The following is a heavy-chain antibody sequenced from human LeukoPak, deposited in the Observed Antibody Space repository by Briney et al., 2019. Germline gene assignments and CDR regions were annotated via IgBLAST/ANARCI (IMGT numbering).Heavy chain of an antibody. J-gene: IGHJ4*02. CDR2: IGSSGSTI. Sequence: GGSLRLSCAASGFTSSSYEMNWVRQAPGKGLEWVSYIGSSGSTIYYADSVKGRFTISRDNAKNSLYLQMNSLRAEDTAVYYCARDSPIFGALDYWGQGTLVTVSS. V-gene: IGHV3-48*03. D-gene: IGHD3-3*01. CDR3: ARDSPIFGALDY. CDR1: GFTSSSYE.